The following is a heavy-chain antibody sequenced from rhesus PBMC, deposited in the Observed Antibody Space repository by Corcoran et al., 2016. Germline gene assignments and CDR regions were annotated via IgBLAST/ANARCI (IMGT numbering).Heavy chain of an antibody. D-gene: IGHD1-26*01. CDR2: ISGNSGST. CDR3: ARHNRNYVPNSLDV. Sequence: QLQLQESGPGMVKPSETLSLTCAVSGYSISSAYYLGWFRQPSGKGLEYIGYISGNSGSTYYNPSLKSRVTISRDTSKNQVSLKLSSVTAADTAVYYCARHNRNYVPNSLDVWGRGVLVTVSS. V-gene: IGHV4-99*01. CDR1: GYSISSAYY. J-gene: IGHJ5-2*02.